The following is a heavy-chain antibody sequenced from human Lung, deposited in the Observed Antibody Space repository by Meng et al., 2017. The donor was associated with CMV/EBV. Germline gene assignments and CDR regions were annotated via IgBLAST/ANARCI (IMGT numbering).Heavy chain of an antibody. CDR2: IKEDGSEK. CDR1: GFIFSNYW. V-gene: IGHV3-7*04. CDR3: ARGTIV. J-gene: IGHJ4*02. D-gene: IGHD3-10*01. Sequence: GEXLKISCAASGFIFSNYWMTWVRQAPGKGLEWVANIKEDGSEKYYVDSVKGRFTISRDNAKNSLHLQMNSLRAEDTAVYYCARGTIVGGQGT.